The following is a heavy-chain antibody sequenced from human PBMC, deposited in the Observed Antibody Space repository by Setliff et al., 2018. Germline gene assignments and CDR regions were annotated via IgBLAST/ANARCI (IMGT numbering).Heavy chain of an antibody. CDR3: ARGVGAMGDY. D-gene: IGHD1-26*01. V-gene: IGHV3-48*01. Sequence: PGGSLRLSCAASGFTFSTYSMNWVRQAPGKGLEWVSYISSRSDIIYYADSVKGRFTISRDNAKNSLYLRLNSLRAEDTAVYYCARGVGAMGDYWGQGTLVTVSS. J-gene: IGHJ4*02. CDR1: GFTFSTYS. CDR2: ISSRSDII.